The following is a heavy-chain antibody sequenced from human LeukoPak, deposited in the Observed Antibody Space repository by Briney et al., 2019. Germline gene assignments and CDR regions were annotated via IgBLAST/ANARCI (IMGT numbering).Heavy chain of an antibody. V-gene: IGHV3-30*18. CDR3: AKDSRGYSYGNFDY. J-gene: IGHJ4*02. D-gene: IGHD5-18*01. Sequence: GGSLRLSCAASEFTFSSHAMIWVRQAPGKGLEWVAVISYDGSNKYYADSVKGRFTISRDNSKNTLYLQMNSLRAEDTAVYYCAKDSRGYSYGNFDYWGQGTLVTVSS. CDR2: ISYDGSNK. CDR1: EFTFSSHA.